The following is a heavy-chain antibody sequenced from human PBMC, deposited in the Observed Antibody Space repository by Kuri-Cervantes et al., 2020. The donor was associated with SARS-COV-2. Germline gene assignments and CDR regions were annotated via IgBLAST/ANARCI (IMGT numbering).Heavy chain of an antibody. CDR2: ISSSDSTT. Sequence: GGSLRLSCVASGFTFRDYYMSWIRQAPGKGLEWISYISSSDSTTYYADSVKGRFTISRDNAKRTLFLQMNSLRVDDTAVYYCAAERYEWLAYAYYFDLWGQGTLVTVSS. CDR3: AAERYEWLAYAYYFDL. CDR1: GFTFRDYY. V-gene: IGHV3-11*01. J-gene: IGHJ4*02. D-gene: IGHD6-19*01.